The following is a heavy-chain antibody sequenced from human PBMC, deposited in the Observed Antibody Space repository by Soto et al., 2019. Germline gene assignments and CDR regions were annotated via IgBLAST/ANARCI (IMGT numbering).Heavy chain of an antibody. CDR3: ARHRRTTVAKFYFDN. CDR2: IFDSGNA. D-gene: IGHD4-4*01. CDR1: GGTINSYC. J-gene: IGHJ4*02. Sequence: LSETLSLTCTVSGGTINSYCWSWIRQPPGKGLEWIAYIFDSGNANYNPSLKSRVTISVDTSKNQFSLKLTSVTAADTAVYYCARHRRTTVAKFYFDNWGQGALVTVSS. V-gene: IGHV4-59*08.